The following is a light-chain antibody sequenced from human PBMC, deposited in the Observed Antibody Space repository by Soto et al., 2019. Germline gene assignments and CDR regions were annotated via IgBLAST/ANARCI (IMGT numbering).Light chain of an antibody. CDR3: TSYAGGNNV. CDR2: EVN. V-gene: IGLV2-8*01. Sequence: QSVLTKPPSASGSPGQSVTISCTGTSSDVGGYNYVSWYQQHPGKVPKLMVYEVNKRPSGVPDRFSGSKSGNTASLTVSGLQAEDEAEYYCTSYAGGNNVFGTGTKLTVL. J-gene: IGLJ1*01. CDR1: SSDVGGYNY.